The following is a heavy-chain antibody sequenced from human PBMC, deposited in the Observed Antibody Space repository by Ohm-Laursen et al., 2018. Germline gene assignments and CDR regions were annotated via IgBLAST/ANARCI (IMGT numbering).Heavy chain of an antibody. CDR1: GFTFIRHY. J-gene: IGHJ5*01. Sequence: SSLRLSCTASGFTFIRHYIHWVRQAPGKGLEWVAVISYDGSDTFYAGSVKGRFTISRDNSKNTVYVQMNNLRTEDTAVYYCAKDIGNAYGPGFDSWGQGTLVTVSS. CDR3: AKDIGNAYGPGFDS. V-gene: IGHV3-30*18. D-gene: IGHD1-1*01. CDR2: ISYDGSDT.